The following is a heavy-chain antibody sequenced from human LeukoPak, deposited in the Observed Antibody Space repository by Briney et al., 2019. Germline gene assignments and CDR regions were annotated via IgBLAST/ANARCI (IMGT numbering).Heavy chain of an antibody. Sequence: GGSLRLSCVGSGFTFRNSPMHWVRQAPGKGLEWVAVISYDGSNEYYADSVTGRFTISRDNSKNTLYLQMNSLRAEDTALYYCTKEGYYGSGSFPDYWGQGTLVTVSS. J-gene: IGHJ4*02. CDR3: TKEGYYGSGSFPDY. CDR1: GFTFRNSP. D-gene: IGHD3-10*01. CDR2: ISYDGSNE. V-gene: IGHV3-30*04.